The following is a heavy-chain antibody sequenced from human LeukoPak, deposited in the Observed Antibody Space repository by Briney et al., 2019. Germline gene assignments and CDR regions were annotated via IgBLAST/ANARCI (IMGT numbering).Heavy chain of an antibody. CDR3: ARDITMIVVVTSYFDY. Sequence: PGGSLRLSCAASGFTFSSYSMNWVRQAPGKGLEWVSSISSSSSYIYYADSVKGRFTISRDNAKNSLYLQMNSLRAEDTAVYYCARDITMIVVVTSYFDYGGQGTLVTVSS. D-gene: IGHD3-22*01. CDR2: ISSSSSYI. J-gene: IGHJ4*02. CDR1: GFTFSSYS. V-gene: IGHV3-21*01.